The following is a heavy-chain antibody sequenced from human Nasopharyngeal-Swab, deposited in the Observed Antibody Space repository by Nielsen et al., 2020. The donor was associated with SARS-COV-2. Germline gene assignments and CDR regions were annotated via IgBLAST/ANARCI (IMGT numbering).Heavy chain of an antibody. V-gene: IGHV5-51*01. Sequence: GESLRLSCKGSGSNFASYWIAWVRQMPGQGLEWMGIIFPGDSDTTHSPSFEGQVTISADQSISTAYLQWSSLKASDTATYYCARPDDYYYDSSGYYYGAFGFWGQGTQVTVSS. J-gene: IGHJ4*02. D-gene: IGHD3-22*01. CDR3: ARPDDYYYDSSGYYYGAFGF. CDR2: IFPGDSDT. CDR1: GSNFASYW.